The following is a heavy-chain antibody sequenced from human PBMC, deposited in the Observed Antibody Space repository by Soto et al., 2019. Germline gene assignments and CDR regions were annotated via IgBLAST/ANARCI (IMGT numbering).Heavy chain of an antibody. J-gene: IGHJ4*02. CDR1: GGSFRGYY. CDR3: ARGGPTTVTYFDY. Sequence: SETLSLTFAVYGGSFRGYYWSWIRQPPGKGLEWIGEINHSGSTNYNPSLKSRVTISVDTSKNQFSLKLSSVTAADTAVYYCARGGPTTVTYFDYWGQGTLVTVSS. D-gene: IGHD4-17*01. CDR2: INHSGST. V-gene: IGHV4-34*01.